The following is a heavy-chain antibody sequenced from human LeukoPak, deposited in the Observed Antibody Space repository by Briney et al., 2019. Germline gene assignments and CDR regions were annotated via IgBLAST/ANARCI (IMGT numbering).Heavy chain of an antibody. Sequence: GGSLRLSCAASGFTFSDYYMSWIRQAPGKGLEWVSYISSSGSTIYYADSVKGRFTISRDNAKNSLYLQMNSLRAEDTAVYYCARAEYCSSTSCYGDAFDIWGQGTMVTVSS. D-gene: IGHD2-2*01. CDR3: ARAEYCSSTSCYGDAFDI. J-gene: IGHJ3*02. V-gene: IGHV3-11*01. CDR2: ISSSGSTI. CDR1: GFTFSDYY.